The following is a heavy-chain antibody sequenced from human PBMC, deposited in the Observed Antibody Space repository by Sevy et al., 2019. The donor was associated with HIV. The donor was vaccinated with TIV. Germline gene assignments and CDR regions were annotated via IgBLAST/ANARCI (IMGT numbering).Heavy chain of an antibody. D-gene: IGHD6-19*01. CDR3: ARDAGYSVGWYSLNY. Sequence: GGSLRLSCAASGFTFSAHAMHWVRQAPGKGLEWVAVISYDGTSQYYADSVGGRFTISRDISRKPLYLQMNSLGAEDTVVYSCARDAGYSVGWYSLNYWGHGTLVTVSS. CDR2: ISYDGTSQ. V-gene: IGHV3-30-3*01. J-gene: IGHJ4*01. CDR1: GFTFSAHA.